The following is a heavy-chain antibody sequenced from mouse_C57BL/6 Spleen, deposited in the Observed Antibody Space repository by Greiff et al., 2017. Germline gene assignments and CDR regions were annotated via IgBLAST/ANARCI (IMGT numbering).Heavy chain of an antibody. CDR2: NDPETGGT. D-gene: IGHD2-4*01. J-gene: IGHJ2*01. CDR3: SYDYDGPDY. Sequence: QVQLKHSGAELVRPGASVTLSCKASGYTFTDYEMHWVKQTPVHGLEWIGANDPETGGTAYNQKFKGKAILTADKSSSTAYMELRSLTSEDSAVYYCSYDYDGPDYWGQGTTLTVSS. CDR1: GYTFTDYE. V-gene: IGHV1-15*01.